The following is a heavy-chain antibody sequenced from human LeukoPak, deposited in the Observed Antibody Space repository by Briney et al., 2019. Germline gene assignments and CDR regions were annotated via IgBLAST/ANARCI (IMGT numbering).Heavy chain of an antibody. Sequence: WASVKVSCKVSGYTLTELSMHWVRQAPGKGLEWMGGFDPEDGETIYAQKFQGRVTMTEDTSTDTAYMELSSLRSEDTAVYYCARDSVDIVATIQLVPQNYYYYYGMDVWGQGTTVTVSS. V-gene: IGHV1-24*01. J-gene: IGHJ6*02. CDR3: ARDSVDIVATIQLVPQNYYYYYGMDV. CDR2: FDPEDGET. CDR1: GYTLTELS. D-gene: IGHD5-12*01.